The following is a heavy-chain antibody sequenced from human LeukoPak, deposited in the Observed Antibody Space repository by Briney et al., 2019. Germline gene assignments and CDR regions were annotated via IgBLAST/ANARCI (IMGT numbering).Heavy chain of an antibody. D-gene: IGHD5-12*01. V-gene: IGHV3-66*01. CDR2: IYSGGST. CDR3: ARESSGYYPNNWFDP. Sequence: GGSLRLSCAASGLTFADYTMHWVRQAPGKGLEWVSVIYSGGSTYYADSVKGRFTISRDNSKNTLYLQMNSLRAEDTAVYYCARESSGYYPNNWFDPWGQGTLVTVSS. J-gene: IGHJ5*02. CDR1: GLTFADYT.